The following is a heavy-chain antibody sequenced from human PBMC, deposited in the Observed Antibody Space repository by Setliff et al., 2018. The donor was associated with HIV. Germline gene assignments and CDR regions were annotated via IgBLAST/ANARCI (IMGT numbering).Heavy chain of an antibody. D-gene: IGHD3-22*01. CDR1: GYTFTNYA. CDR2: IKAGNGNT. CDR3: ARAAYGYDSSGYFFDY. J-gene: IGHJ4*03. V-gene: IGHV1-3*03. Sequence: ASVKVSCKASGYTFTNYAMHWVRQAPGQRLEWMGWIKAGNGNTKYSQEFQGRVTITRDTSASTAYMELSSLRSEDMAVYYCARAAYGYDSSGYFFDYWGQGTMVTVSS.